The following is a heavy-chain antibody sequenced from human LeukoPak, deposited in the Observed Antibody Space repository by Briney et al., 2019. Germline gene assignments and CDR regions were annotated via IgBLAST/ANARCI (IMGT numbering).Heavy chain of an antibody. Sequence: SETLSLTCTVSGGSISSSSYYWGWIRQPPGKGLEWIGSIYYSGSTYYNPSLKSRVTISVDTSKNQFSLKLSSVTAADTAVYYCARSGITIFPWIRDYYYYYYMDVWGKGTTVTVSS. J-gene: IGHJ6*03. V-gene: IGHV4-39*07. D-gene: IGHD3-3*01. CDR1: GGSISSSSYY. CDR2: IYYSGST. CDR3: ARSGITIFPWIRDYYYYYYMDV.